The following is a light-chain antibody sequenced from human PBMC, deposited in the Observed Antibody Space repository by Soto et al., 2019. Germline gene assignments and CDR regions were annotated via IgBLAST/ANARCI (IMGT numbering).Light chain of an antibody. J-gene: IGLJ1*01. V-gene: IGLV2-8*01. Sequence: ALTQPPSASGSPGQSVTISCTGTSSDVGGYNYVSWYQQHPGKAPKLMIYEVSKRPSGVPDRFSGSKSGNTASLTVSGLQAEDEADYYCSSYAGSNNYVFGTGTKSPS. CDR1: SSDVGGYNY. CDR2: EVS. CDR3: SSYAGSNNYV.